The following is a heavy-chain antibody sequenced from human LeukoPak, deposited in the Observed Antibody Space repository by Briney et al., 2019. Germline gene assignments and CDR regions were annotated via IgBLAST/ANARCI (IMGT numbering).Heavy chain of an antibody. J-gene: IGHJ4*02. CDR2: ISSSGGRT. V-gene: IGHV3-23*01. CDR1: GFIFSSYA. CDR3: AKGYCSGGSCYSGLFDY. D-gene: IGHD2-15*01. Sequence: GVSLRLSCAASGFIFSSYAMSWVRQAPGKGLEWVSAISSSGGRTYYADSVKGRFTISRDNSKNTLYLQMNSLRAEDTAVYYCAKGYCSGGSCYSGLFDYWGQGTLVTVSS.